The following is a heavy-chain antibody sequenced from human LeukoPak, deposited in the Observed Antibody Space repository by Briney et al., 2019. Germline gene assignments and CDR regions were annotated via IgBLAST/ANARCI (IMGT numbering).Heavy chain of an antibody. J-gene: IGHJ5*02. CDR2: IYTSGST. CDR3: ARGLTIFGVVITNNWFDP. Sequence: SQTLSLTCTVSGGSISSGSYYWSWIRQPAGKGLEWIGRIYTSGSTNYNPSLKSRVTISVDTSKNQFSLKLSSVTAADTAVYYCARGLTIFGVVITNNWFDPWGQGTLVTVSS. V-gene: IGHV4-61*02. D-gene: IGHD3-3*01. CDR1: GGSISSGSYY.